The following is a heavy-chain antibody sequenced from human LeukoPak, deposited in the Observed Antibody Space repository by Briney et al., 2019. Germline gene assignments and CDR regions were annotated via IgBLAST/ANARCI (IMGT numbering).Heavy chain of an antibody. CDR1: GVSISSSNSY. CDR2: IYYSGNT. J-gene: IGHJ4*02. CDR3: ARHYVLLWFGAEQTGYFDY. Sequence: SETLSLTCTVSGVSISSSNSYWGWIRQPPGKGLEWIGSIYYSGNTYYNASLKSQFSISIDTAKNQFSRRLTSVTAADPAVYYCARHYVLLWFGAEQTGYFDYWGQGTLVTVSS. V-gene: IGHV4-39*01. D-gene: IGHD3-10*01.